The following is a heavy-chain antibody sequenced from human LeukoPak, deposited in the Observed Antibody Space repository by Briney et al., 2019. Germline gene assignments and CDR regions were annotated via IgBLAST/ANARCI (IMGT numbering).Heavy chain of an antibody. CDR2: ISGSGGST. D-gene: IGHD1-26*01. CDR1: GFTFSSYA. CDR3: AREEAVGATVGY. Sequence: GGSLRLSCAASGFTFSSYAMSWVRQAPGKGLEWVSAISGSGGSTYYAESVKGRFTISRDNAKNSLYLQVNSLRAEDTAVYYCAREEAVGATVGYWGQGTLVTVSS. V-gene: IGHV3-23*01. J-gene: IGHJ4*02.